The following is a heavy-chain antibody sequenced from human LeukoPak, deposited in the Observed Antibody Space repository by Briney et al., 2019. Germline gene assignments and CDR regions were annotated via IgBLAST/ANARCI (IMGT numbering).Heavy chain of an antibody. Sequence: ASVKVTCKASGYTFTSYDINWVRLATGQGLEWMGWMNPNSGNTGYAQKFQGRVTMTRNTSISTAYMELSSLRSEDTAVYYCARGVREYYYDSSGQLFDYWGQGTLVTVSS. V-gene: IGHV1-8*01. J-gene: IGHJ4*02. CDR2: MNPNSGNT. CDR1: GYTFTSYD. CDR3: ARGVREYYYDSSGQLFDY. D-gene: IGHD3-22*01.